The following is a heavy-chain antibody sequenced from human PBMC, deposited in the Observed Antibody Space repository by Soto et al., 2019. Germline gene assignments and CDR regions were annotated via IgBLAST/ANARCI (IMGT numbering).Heavy chain of an antibody. CDR1: GYTMSDAV. J-gene: IGHJ5*02. CDR2: ISLYSDGT. V-gene: IGHV1-18*01. Sequence: ALPMGSRTSAGYTMSDAVVTLLREPKGQPLEWLGWISLYSDGTNYAQKFQGRVSMTTDTSTTTAYMELRSLRSDDTAVYYCASVVPGAEDWFGPWGQGTLVPVSS. CDR3: ASVVPGAEDWFGP. D-gene: IGHD2-2*01.